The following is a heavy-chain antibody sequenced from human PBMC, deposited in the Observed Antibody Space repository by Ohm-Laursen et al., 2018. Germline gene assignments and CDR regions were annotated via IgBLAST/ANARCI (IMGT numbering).Heavy chain of an antibody. CDR2: IYSGGST. CDR3: ARDRRFLYYYGMDV. CDR1: GFTFSSYA. J-gene: IGHJ6*02. V-gene: IGHV3-66*01. D-gene: IGHD3-3*01. Sequence: SLRLSCAASGFTFSSYAMSWVRQAPGKGLEWVSVIYSGGSTYYADSVKGRFTISRDNSKNTLYLQMNSLRAEDTAVYYCARDRRFLYYYGMDVWGQGTTVTVSS.